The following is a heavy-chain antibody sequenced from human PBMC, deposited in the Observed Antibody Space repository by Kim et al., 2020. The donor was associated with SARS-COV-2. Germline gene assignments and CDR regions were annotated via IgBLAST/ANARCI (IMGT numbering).Heavy chain of an antibody. CDR1: GGSVSSGSYY. V-gene: IGHV4-61*01. Sequence: SETLSLTCTVSGGSVSSGSYYWSWIRQPPGKGLEWIGYIYYSGSTNYNPSLKSRVTISIDTSKNQFSLKLSSVTAADTAVYYCARDQSYYDILTGYGTLYYYYGMDVWGQGTTVTVSS. D-gene: IGHD3-9*01. CDR2: IYYSGST. J-gene: IGHJ6*02. CDR3: ARDQSYYDILTGYGTLYYYYGMDV.